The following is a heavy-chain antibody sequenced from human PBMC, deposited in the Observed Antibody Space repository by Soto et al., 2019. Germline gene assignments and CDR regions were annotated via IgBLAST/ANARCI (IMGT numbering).Heavy chain of an antibody. Sequence: SETLSLTCAVSGGSISSSNWWSWVRQPPGKGLEWIGEIYHSGSTNYNPSLKSRVTLSVDKSKNQFSLKLSSVTAVDTAVYYCARGTVEGGFDYWGQGTLVTVSS. V-gene: IGHV4-4*02. CDR1: GGSISSSNW. CDR3: ARGTVEGGFDY. J-gene: IGHJ4*02. D-gene: IGHD2-15*01. CDR2: IYHSGST.